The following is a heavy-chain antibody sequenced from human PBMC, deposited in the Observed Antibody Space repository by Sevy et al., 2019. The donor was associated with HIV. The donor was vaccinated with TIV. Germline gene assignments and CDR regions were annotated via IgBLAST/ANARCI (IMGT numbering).Heavy chain of an antibody. CDR2: ISSSGSMI. V-gene: IGHV3-11*01. J-gene: IGHJ1*01. CDR3: ARLYCNGVSCYGGGYFQH. CDR1: GFTFSDYY. D-gene: IGHD2-15*01. Sequence: GGSLRLSCAASGFTFSDYYMSWIRQAPGKGLEWVSYISSSGSMIYYADSVKGRFTISRDNAKNSLYLQMNSLRAEDTAVYYCARLYCNGVSCYGGGYFQHWGQGTLVTVSS.